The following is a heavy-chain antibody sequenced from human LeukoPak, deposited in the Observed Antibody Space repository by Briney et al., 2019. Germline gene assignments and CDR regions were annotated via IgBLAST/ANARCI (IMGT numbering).Heavy chain of an antibody. V-gene: IGHV1-2*02. CDR2: INPNSGGT. CDR3: ARAWIQWELLPRDY. D-gene: IGHD1-26*01. Sequence: GASVKVSCKASGYTFTSYGISWVRQAPGQGLEWMGWINPNSGGTNYAQKFQGRVTMTRDTSISTAYMELSRLRSDDTAVYYCARAWIQWELLPRDYWGQGTLVTVSS. CDR1: GYTFTSYG. J-gene: IGHJ4*02.